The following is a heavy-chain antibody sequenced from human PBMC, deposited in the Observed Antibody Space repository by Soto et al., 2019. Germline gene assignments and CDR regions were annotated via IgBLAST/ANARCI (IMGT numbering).Heavy chain of an antibody. CDR1: GFIFISYG. CDR3: ARDGYCSGGSCYSVPVFDY. D-gene: IGHD2-15*01. Sequence: GGSLRLSCAASGFIFISYGMHWVRQAPCKGLEWVAVIWYDGSNKYYADSVKGRFTISRDNSKNTLYLQMNSLRAEDTAVYYCARDGYCSGGSCYSVPVFDYWGQGTLVTVSS. J-gene: IGHJ4*02. CDR2: IWYDGSNK. V-gene: IGHV3-33*01.